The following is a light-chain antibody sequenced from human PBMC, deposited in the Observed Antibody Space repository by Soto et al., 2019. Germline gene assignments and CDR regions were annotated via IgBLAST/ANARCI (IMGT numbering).Light chain of an antibody. CDR3: TQYDSSPGGA. V-gene: IGKV3-20*01. CDR2: GAS. Sequence: EIVLTQSPGTLSLSPGERATLSCRASQSVSSSYLAWYQQKPGQAPRLLIYGASSRATGIPDRFSGSGSGTDFTLTISRLEPEDFAVYYCTQYDSSPGGAFGQGSKV. J-gene: IGKJ1*01. CDR1: QSVSSSY.